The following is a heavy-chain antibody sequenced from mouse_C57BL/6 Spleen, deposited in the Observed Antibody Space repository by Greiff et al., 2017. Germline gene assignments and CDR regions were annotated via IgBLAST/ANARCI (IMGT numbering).Heavy chain of an antibody. V-gene: IGHV1-82*01. D-gene: IGHD2-1*01. Sequence: QVQLKQSGPELVKPGASVKISCKASGYAFSSSWMNWVKQRPGKGLEWIGRIYPGDGDTNYNGKFKGKATLTADKSSSTAYMQLSSLTSEDSAVYFCAREGGHYVFDYWGQGTTLTVSS. CDR1: GYAFSSSW. J-gene: IGHJ2*01. CDR2: IYPGDGDT. CDR3: AREGGHYVFDY.